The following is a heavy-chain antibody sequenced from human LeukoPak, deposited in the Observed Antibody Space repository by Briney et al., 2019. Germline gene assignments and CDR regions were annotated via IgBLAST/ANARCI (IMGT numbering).Heavy chain of an antibody. CDR1: GFTFSSYA. D-gene: IGHD6-13*01. Sequence: GGSLRLSCAASGFTFSSYAISWVRQAPGQGLEWMGRIIPIFGTANYAQKFQGRVTITTDESTSTAYMELSSLRSEDMAVYYCARDSGSSWSDVDPWGQGTLVTVSS. J-gene: IGHJ5*02. CDR3: ARDSGSSWSDVDP. CDR2: IIPIFGTA. V-gene: IGHV1-69*05.